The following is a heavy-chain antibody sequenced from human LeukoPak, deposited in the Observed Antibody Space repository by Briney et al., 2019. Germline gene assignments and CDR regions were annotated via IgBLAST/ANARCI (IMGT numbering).Heavy chain of an antibody. CDR3: ARARALYYFDY. Sequence: VKPSETLSLTCTVSGGSISSYYWSWIRQPPGKGLEWIGYIYYSGSTNYNPSLKSRVTISVDTSKNQFSLKLSSVTAADTAVYYCARARALYYFDYWGQGTLVTVS. CDR2: IYYSGST. V-gene: IGHV4-59*01. J-gene: IGHJ4*02. CDR1: GGSISSYY.